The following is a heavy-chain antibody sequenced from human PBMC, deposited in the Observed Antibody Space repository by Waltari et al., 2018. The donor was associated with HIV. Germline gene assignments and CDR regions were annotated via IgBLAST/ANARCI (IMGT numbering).Heavy chain of an antibody. J-gene: IGHJ5*02. CDR1: GYSIRSGYY. CDR2: IYHSGST. D-gene: IGHD6-19*01. CDR3: ARDIAVAGRLDWFDP. Sequence: QVQLQESGPGLVQPSETLSLTCAVSGYSIRSGYYWGWSRQPPGKGLEWIGSIYHSGSTYYNPSLKSRVTISVDTSKNQFSLKLSSVTAADTAVYYCARDIAVAGRLDWFDPWGQGTLVTVSS. V-gene: IGHV4-38-2*02.